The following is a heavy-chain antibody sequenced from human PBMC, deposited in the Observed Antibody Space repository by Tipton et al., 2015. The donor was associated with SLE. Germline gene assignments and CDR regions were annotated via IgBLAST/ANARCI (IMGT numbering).Heavy chain of an antibody. Sequence: TLSLTCTISGGSIYNYYWNWIRQSPGKGLEWIGHVYHSGSTIYNPSLKSRVTISLDTSKKEFSLYLTYVTAADTAVYYCAREVTLDVWGQGTTVIVSS. V-gene: IGHV4-4*08. J-gene: IGHJ6*02. CDR2: VYHSGST. CDR1: GGSIYNYY. CDR3: AREVTLDV.